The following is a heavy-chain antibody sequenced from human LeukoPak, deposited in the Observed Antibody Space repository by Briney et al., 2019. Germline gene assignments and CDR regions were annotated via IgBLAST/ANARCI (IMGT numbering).Heavy chain of an antibody. D-gene: IGHD2-2*01. J-gene: IGHJ4*02. CDR3: ARGGVPAADYYFDY. CDR1: GGSFSGYY. CDR2: INHSGST. Sequence: SETLSLTCAVYGGSFSGYYWSWIRQPPGKGLEWIGEINHSGSTNYNPSLKSRVTISVDMSKDQFSLKLSSVTAADTAVYYCARGGVPAADYYFDYWGQGTLVTVSS. V-gene: IGHV4-34*01.